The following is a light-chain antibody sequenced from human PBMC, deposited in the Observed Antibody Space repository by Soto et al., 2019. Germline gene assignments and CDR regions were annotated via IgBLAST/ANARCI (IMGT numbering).Light chain of an antibody. CDR1: QSVSSGK. V-gene: IGKV3-20*01. Sequence: EIVLTQSPGTLSLSPGERATLSCRASQSVSSGKLAWYQQKPGQAPRLLIFGASGRATGIPDRFRGSGSGTDFSLTISRLEPEDFAVYYCQQYDNSPITFGQGTRLETK. J-gene: IGKJ5*01. CDR2: GAS. CDR3: QQYDNSPIT.